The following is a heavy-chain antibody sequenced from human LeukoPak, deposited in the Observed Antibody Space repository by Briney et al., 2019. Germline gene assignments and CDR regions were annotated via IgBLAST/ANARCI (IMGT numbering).Heavy chain of an antibody. CDR1: GFTFSSYG. CDR2: ISYDGSNK. V-gene: IGHV3-30*18. CDR3: AKDRYASSGWYGGYYYGMDV. D-gene: IGHD6-19*01. Sequence: PGGSLRLSCAASGFTFSSYGMHWVRQAPGKGLEWVAVISYDGSNKYYADSVKGRFTISRDNSKNTLYLQMNSLRAEDTAVYYCAKDRYASSGWYGGYYYGMDVWGQGTTVTVSS. J-gene: IGHJ6*02.